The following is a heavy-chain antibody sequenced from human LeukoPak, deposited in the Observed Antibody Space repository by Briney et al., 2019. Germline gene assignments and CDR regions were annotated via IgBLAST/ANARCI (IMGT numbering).Heavy chain of an antibody. D-gene: IGHD3-22*01. V-gene: IGHV4-59*12. CDR1: GGSISSYY. Sequence: SETLSLTCTVSGGSISSYYWSWIRQPPGKGLEWIGYIYYSGSTYYNPSLKSRVTISVDTSKNQFSLKLSSVTAADTAVYYCARGSRYYDSSGYYPLIDYWGQGTLVTVSS. CDR3: ARGSRYYDSSGYYPLIDY. CDR2: IYYSGST. J-gene: IGHJ4*02.